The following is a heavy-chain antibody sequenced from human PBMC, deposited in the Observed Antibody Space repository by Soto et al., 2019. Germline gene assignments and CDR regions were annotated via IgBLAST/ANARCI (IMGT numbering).Heavy chain of an antibody. CDR2: ISYDGSNK. J-gene: IGHJ4*02. CDR3: AKDALPRTPYGDYELFFDY. CDR1: GFTFSSYG. D-gene: IGHD4-17*01. V-gene: IGHV3-30*18. Sequence: GGSLRLSCAASGFTFSSYGMHWVRQAPGKGLEWVAVISYDGSNKYYADSVKGRFTISRDNSKNTLYLQMNSLRAEDTAVYYCAKDALPRTPYGDYELFFDYWGQGTLVTVSS.